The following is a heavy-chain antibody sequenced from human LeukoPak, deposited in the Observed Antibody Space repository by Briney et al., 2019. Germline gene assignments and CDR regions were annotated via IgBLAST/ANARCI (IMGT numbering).Heavy chain of an antibody. Sequence: SETLSLTCIVSVCSINGYYWSGIRQPPGKGLEWIGYIYSSGSTSYNPSLKSRVTISVDTSKNQFSMKLSSVTAADTAVYYCTRANRHCSGGSCYPSWFDPWGQGTLVTVSS. CDR2: IYSSGST. J-gene: IGHJ5*02. CDR1: VCSINGYY. CDR3: TRANRHCSGGSCYPSWFDP. D-gene: IGHD2-15*01. V-gene: IGHV4-59*01.